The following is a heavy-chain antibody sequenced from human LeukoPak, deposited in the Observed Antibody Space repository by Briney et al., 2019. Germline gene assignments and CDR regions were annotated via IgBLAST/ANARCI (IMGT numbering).Heavy chain of an antibody. Sequence: SQTLSLTCTVSGGSISSGDYYWSWIRRPPGKGLEWIGYIYYSGSTYYNPSLKSRVTISVDTSKNQFSLKLSSVTAAGTAVYYCARGLGPRGYSYGYYFDYWGQGTLVTVSS. CDR3: ARGLGPRGYSYGYYFDY. D-gene: IGHD5-18*01. CDR2: IYYSGST. CDR1: GGSISSGDYY. V-gene: IGHV4-30-4*01. J-gene: IGHJ4*02.